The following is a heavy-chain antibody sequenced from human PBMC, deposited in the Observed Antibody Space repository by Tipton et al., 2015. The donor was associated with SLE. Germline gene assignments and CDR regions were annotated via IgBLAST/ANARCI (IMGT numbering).Heavy chain of an antibody. J-gene: IGHJ4*02. Sequence: SLRLSCAASGFSLSPYGMHWFRQAPGKGLEGVAVIWFDGTNENYAESVKGRLTISRDDSKNTLYLQMNSLRAEDTAVYYCATDSSPYIGISFFDSWGQGTLVTVSS. CDR1: GFSLSPYG. CDR3: ATDSSPYIGISFFDS. D-gene: IGHD3-16*01. V-gene: IGHV3-33*03. CDR2: IWFDGTNE.